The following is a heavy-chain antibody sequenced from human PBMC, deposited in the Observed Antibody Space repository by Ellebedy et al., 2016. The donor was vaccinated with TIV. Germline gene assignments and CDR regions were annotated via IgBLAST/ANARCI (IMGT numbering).Heavy chain of an antibody. CDR2: ISSSGGII. J-gene: IGHJ4*02. CDR1: GFSVGTNY. D-gene: IGHD1-26*01. Sequence: GESLKISCAASGFSVGTNYMSWIRQAPGKGLEWVSYISSSGGIIYYADSVKGRFTISRDNAKNSLYLQMNSLRAEDTAVYYCAGAVGAPLAFDYWGQGALVTVSS. V-gene: IGHV3-11*01. CDR3: AGAVGAPLAFDY.